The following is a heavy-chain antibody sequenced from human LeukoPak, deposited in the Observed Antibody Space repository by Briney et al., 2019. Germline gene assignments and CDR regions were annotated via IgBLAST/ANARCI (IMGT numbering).Heavy chain of an antibody. J-gene: IGHJ6*03. CDR2: MNPKSGDT. CDR3: ARGRYMDV. Sequence: ASVKVSCEASGYIFIDYEINWVRQATGQGLEWMGWMNPKSGDTGYEQKFQGRVTITRDSSISTVYMELSSLRSEDTALYYCARGRYMDVWGKGTTVTVSS. V-gene: IGHV1-8*03. CDR1: GYIFIDYE.